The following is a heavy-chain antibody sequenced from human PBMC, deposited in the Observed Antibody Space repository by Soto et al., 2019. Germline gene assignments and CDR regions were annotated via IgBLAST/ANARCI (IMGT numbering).Heavy chain of an antibody. CDR2: IYHSGST. J-gene: IGHJ6*02. Sequence: QVQLQESGPGLVKPSGTLSLTCAVSGGSISSSNWWSWVRQPPGKGLEWIGEIYHSGSTNYHPSLNSRVTISVDKSKNQYSLKLSSVTAAATAVYYCARVAGSYYYGMDGWGQGSTVTVSS. CDR3: ARVAGSYYYGMDG. V-gene: IGHV4-4*02. CDR1: GGSISSSNW. D-gene: IGHD1-26*01.